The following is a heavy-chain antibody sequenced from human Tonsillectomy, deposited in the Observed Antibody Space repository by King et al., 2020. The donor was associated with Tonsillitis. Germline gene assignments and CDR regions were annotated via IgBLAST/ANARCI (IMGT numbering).Heavy chain of an antibody. CDR2: ISSDGGRT. CDR3: GAXXI. V-gene: IGHV3-64D*06. Sequence: VQLVESGGGLVQPGGSLRLSCSASGFTFSSYEMHWVRQAPGKGLEYVSAISSDGGRTYYADSVKGRFAXSSDNSKHTLYLKMSSLSAEDTAVYYCGAXXIWGXXTXVTVSS. J-gene: IGHJ3*02. CDR1: GFTFSSYE.